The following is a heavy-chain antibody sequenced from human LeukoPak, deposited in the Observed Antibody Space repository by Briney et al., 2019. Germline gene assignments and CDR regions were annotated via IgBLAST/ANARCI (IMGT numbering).Heavy chain of an antibody. CDR1: ALTFSSYS. J-gene: IGHJ4*02. V-gene: IGHV3-23*01. Sequence: GGSLRLSCPASALTFSSYSMNWVRQAPGNVLEWVSAISGIGARTYYAGSVKGRFTICRDNSKNTLYLQMNSLRDEDTAVYYCAKEDLYGDYHDRMTDYWGQGTLVTVST. CDR2: ISGIGART. D-gene: IGHD4-17*01. CDR3: AKEDLYGDYHDRMTDY.